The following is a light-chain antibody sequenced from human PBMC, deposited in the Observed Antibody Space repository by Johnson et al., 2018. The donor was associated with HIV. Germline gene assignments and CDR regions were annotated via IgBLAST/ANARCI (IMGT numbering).Light chain of an antibody. Sequence: QSVLTQPPSVSAAPGQKVTISCSGSRSNIGSNFVSWYHQLPGTAPKLLIYDNNKRPSGIPDRFSASKSATTATLGITGLQTGDEADYYCGAWDGRLSVYVSGTGTTVTV. CDR3: GAWDGRLSVYV. J-gene: IGLJ1*01. V-gene: IGLV1-51*01. CDR2: DNN. CDR1: RSNIGSNF.